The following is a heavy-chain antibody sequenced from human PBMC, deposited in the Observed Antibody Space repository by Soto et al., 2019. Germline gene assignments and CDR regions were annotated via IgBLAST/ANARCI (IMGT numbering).Heavy chain of an antibody. J-gene: IGHJ3*02. D-gene: IGHD3-16*02. CDR3: ARAGHDYAWGSYRYCGAFDI. CDR2: IYYSGST. CDR1: GGSISSYY. Sequence: SETLSLTCTVSGGSISSYYWSWIRQPPGKGLEWIGYIYYSGSTNYNPSLKSRVTISVDTSKNQFSLKLSSVTAAAPAVYYCARAGHDYAWGSYRYCGAFDIWGQGTMVTVSS. V-gene: IGHV4-59*01.